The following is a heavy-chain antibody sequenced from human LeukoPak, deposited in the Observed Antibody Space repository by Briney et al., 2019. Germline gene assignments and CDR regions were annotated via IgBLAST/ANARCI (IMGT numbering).Heavy chain of an antibody. Sequence: GGSLRLSCAASGFTVSSNYMSWVRQAPGKGLEWVSVIYSGGSTYYADSVKGRFIISRDNSKNTLYLQMNSLRAEDTAVYYCARDLSSGWYDYWGQGTLVTVSS. CDR2: IYSGGST. CDR3: ARDLSSGWYDY. V-gene: IGHV3-66*02. CDR1: GFTVSSNY. J-gene: IGHJ4*02. D-gene: IGHD6-19*01.